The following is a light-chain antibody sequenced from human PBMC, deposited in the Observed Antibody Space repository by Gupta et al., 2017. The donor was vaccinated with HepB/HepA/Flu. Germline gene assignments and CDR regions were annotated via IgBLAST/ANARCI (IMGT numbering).Light chain of an antibody. CDR1: QSVLYSSNNKNY. CDR2: WAS. J-gene: IGKJ1*01. Sequence: DIVMTQSPDSLAVSLGERATINCKSSQSVLYSSNNKNYLAWYQQKPGQPPKLLIYWASIRESGVPDRFSGSGSGTDFTLTISSLQAGDVAVYYCHQYYSAPWTFGQGTKVEIK. V-gene: IGKV4-1*01. CDR3: HQYYSAPWT.